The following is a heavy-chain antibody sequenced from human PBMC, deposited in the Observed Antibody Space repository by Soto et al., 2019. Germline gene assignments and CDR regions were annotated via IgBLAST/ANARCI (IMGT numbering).Heavy chain of an antibody. CDR1: GFTFSGSA. V-gene: IGHV3-73*02. J-gene: IGHJ5*02. D-gene: IGHD6-19*01. Sequence: EVQLVESGGGLVQPGGSLKLSCAASGFTFSGSAMHWVRQASGKGLEWVGRIRSKANSYATAYAASVKGRFTISRDDSRYSAYLEMNSLKTEDTAVYYCTTDQYSSGWYAAFDPWGQGTLVTVSS. CDR3: TTDQYSSGWYAAFDP. CDR2: IRSKANSYAT.